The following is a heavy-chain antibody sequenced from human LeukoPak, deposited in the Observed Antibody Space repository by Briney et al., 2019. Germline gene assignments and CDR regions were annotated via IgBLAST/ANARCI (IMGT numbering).Heavy chain of an antibody. V-gene: IGHV3-30*18. CDR2: ISYDGSNK. D-gene: IGHD6-19*01. CDR3: AKRGSGGWPFDY. CDR1: GFTFSNYV. Sequence: GGSLRDSFAASGFTFSNYVMHWGHQAPGKGLEWVAVISYDGSNKYYADSVKGRFTISRDNSKNTLYLQMNSLRAEDTAVYYCAKRGSGGWPFDYWGQGTLVTVSS. J-gene: IGHJ4*02.